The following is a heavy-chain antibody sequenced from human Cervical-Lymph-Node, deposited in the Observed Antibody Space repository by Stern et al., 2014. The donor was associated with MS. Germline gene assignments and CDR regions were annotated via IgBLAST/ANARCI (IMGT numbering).Heavy chain of an antibody. V-gene: IGHV4-59*01. Sequence: QVQLQQSGPGLVKPSETLSLTCTVSGGSISSYYWSWIRQPPGKGLEWIGSIYYSGRTNYNPSLKSRVTISADTSKNQFSLKLSSVTAADTAVYYCARGSGINYYYYGMDVWGQGTTVTVSS. CDR1: GGSISSYY. CDR2: IYYSGRT. CDR3: ARGSGINYYYYGMDV. D-gene: IGHD5-24*01. J-gene: IGHJ6*02.